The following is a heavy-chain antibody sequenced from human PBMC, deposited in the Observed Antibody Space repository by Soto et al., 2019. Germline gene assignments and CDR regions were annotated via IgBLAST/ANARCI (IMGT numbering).Heavy chain of an antibody. V-gene: IGHV4-39*02. J-gene: IGHJ6*03. D-gene: IGHD1-26*01. CDR2: IYYSGYT. CDR1: GGSIRKNRHD. Sequence: SETLSLTCTVSGGSIRKNRHDWGWIRQPAGKGPEWIASIYYSGYTYYNPSLQSRFTISIDTSRNQFSLKLSSVTAADSAVYYCVKDIGDYYTDVWGEGTTVTVSS. CDR3: VKDIGDYYTDV.